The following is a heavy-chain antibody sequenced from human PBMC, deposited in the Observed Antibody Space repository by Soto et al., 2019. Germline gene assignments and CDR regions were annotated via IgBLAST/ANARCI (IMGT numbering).Heavy chain of an antibody. V-gene: IGHV3-11*06. D-gene: IGHD6-13*01. CDR3: ARGPIATTGREIDCNWFDP. J-gene: IGHJ5*02. CDR1: GFTFSDYY. Sequence: GGSLRLSCAASGFTFSDYYMSWIRQAPGKGLEWVSYISSRGTYINYADSVKGRFTISRDNAKYSLYLQLKSLRVEDTAVYYCARGPIATTGREIDCNWFDPWGQGTLVTVSS. CDR2: ISSRGTYI.